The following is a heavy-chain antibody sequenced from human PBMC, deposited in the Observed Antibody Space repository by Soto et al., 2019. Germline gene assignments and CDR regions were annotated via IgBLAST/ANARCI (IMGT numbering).Heavy chain of an antibody. CDR1: GYTLTELS. Sequence: ASVKVSCKVSGYTLTELSMHWVRQAPRKGLEWMGGFDPEDGETIYAQKFQGRVTMTEDTSTDTAYMELSSLRSEDTAVYYCATTIYNGYDLDDYDYCGHGRRVTVPS. J-gene: IGHJ4*01. CDR2: FDPEDGET. V-gene: IGHV1-24*01. CDR3: ATTIYNGYDLDDYDY. D-gene: IGHD5-12*01.